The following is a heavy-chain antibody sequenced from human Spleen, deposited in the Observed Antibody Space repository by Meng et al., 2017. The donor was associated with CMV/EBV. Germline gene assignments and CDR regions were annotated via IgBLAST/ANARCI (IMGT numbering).Heavy chain of an antibody. D-gene: IGHD3-9*01. J-gene: IGHJ6*02. Sequence: SLKISCAASGFTFSSYEMNWVRQAPGKGPEWLSYISASGETIYYADSVKGRFSISRDNAKNSLYLQMSSLRVEDTALYYCARAHRYLYGMDVWGQGTTVTVSS. V-gene: IGHV3-48*03. CDR1: GFTFSSYE. CDR3: ARAHRYLYGMDV. CDR2: ISASGETI.